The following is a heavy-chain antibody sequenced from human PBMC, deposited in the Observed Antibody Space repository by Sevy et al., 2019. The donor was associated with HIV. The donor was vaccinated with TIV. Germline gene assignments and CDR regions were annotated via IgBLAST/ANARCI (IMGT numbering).Heavy chain of an antibody. J-gene: IGHJ4*02. CDR3: ARDLGSGSPLDY. CDR1: GGTFSSYA. CDR2: ITPIFGTA. Sequence: ASVKVSCKASGGTFSSYAISWVRQAPGQGLEWMGGITPIFGTANYAQKFQGRVTITADESTSTAYMELSSLRSEDTAVYYCARDLGSGSPLDYWGQGTLVTVSS. V-gene: IGHV1-69*13. D-gene: IGHD1-26*01.